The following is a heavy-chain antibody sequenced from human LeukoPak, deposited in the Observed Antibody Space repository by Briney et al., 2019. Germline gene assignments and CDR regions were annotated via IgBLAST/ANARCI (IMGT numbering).Heavy chain of an antibody. J-gene: IGHJ5*02. V-gene: IGHV6-1*01. CDR1: GDSVSINTAA. CDR3: ARGVSNTRGDWLDP. D-gene: IGHD6-6*01. CDR2: TYYRSKWYN. Sequence: SQTLSLTCAISGDSVSINTAAWNWVRQSPSRGLEWLGRTYYRSKWYNDYALSLRGRITINPDTSTNQFSLQLNSVTPEDTAVYYCARGVSNTRGDWLDPWGQGALVTVSS.